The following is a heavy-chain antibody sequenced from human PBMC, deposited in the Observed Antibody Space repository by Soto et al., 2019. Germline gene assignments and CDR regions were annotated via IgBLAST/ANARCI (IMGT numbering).Heavy chain of an antibody. CDR3: ARAGGLGAVAVDS. CDR2: TYHSGST. Sequence: QLQLQESGSGLVKPSQTLSLTCAVSGGSISSGGNSWSWIRQPPGKGLEWIGYTYHSGSTYYNPSLKSRVTISVDRSKNPFSLKLSSGTAADTAVYYCARAGGLGAVAVDSWGQGTLVTVSS. V-gene: IGHV4-30-2*01. J-gene: IGHJ4*02. CDR1: GGSISSGGNS. D-gene: IGHD6-19*01.